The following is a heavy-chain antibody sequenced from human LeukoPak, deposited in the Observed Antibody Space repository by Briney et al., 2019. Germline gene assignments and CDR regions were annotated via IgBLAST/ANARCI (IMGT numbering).Heavy chain of an antibody. J-gene: IGHJ6*02. CDR2: IYYLEST. Sequence: SETLSLTCKVSGGSIGSSGFYWGWIRQPPGKGLEWIGSIYYLESTHYNPSLESRVTISVDTSKYQVSLTLSSVTATDTAVYYCVRHVSSGWDYYNGLDVWGQGTTVTVSS. D-gene: IGHD6-19*01. CDR3: VRHVSSGWDYYNGLDV. CDR1: GGSIGSSGFY. V-gene: IGHV4-39*01.